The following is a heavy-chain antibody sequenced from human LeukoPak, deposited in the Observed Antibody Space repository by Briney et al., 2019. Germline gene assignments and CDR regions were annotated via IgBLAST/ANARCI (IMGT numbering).Heavy chain of an antibody. V-gene: IGHV3-30*02. CDR1: GFIFSTYG. CDR3: AKGNIAAAAKRAFDI. J-gene: IGHJ3*02. CDR2: IRHDGSIK. D-gene: IGHD6-13*01. Sequence: GGSLRLSCAASGFIFSTYGMYWVRQAPGKGLEWVAFIRHDGSIKNYADSVKGRSTISRDNSKNTLYLQMNSLRAEDTAVYYCAKGNIAAAAKRAFDIWGQGTMVTVSS.